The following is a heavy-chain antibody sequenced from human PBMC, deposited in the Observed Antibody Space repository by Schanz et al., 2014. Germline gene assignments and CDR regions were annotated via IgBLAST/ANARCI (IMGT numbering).Heavy chain of an antibody. D-gene: IGHD5-12*01. Sequence: EAQVVESGGGLVQPGGSLRLSCSASGFTFSGYAMSWVRQAPGKGLEWVAHISPNGVTIYYADSVRGRFTISRDNAKNSLYLQMNSLRAEDTAVYYCAGAVATIRADSFDIWGQGTMXAVSS. CDR2: ISPNGVTI. J-gene: IGHJ3*02. CDR1: GFTFSGYA. CDR3: AGAVATIRADSFDI. V-gene: IGHV3-48*01.